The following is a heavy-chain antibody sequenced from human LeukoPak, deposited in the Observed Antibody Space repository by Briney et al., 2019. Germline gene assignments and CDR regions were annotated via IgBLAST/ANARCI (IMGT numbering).Heavy chain of an antibody. J-gene: IGHJ3*02. CDR3: ARGYSESSGRYAFDI. CDR2: ISGTSTYI. Sequence: GGSLTLSCAASGFTFNSHTINWVRQAPGKGLEWVSSISGTSTYIYYADSVKGRFTISRDNAENSLYLQMNSLRAEDTAAYYCARGYSESSGRYAFDIWGQGTMVTVSS. D-gene: IGHD3-22*01. CDR1: GFTFNSHT. V-gene: IGHV3-21*01.